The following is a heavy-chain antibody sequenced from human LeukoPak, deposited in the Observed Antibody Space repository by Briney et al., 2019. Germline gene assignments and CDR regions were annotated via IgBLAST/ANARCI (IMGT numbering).Heavy chain of an antibody. V-gene: IGHV4-34*01. J-gene: IGHJ4*02. Sequence: SETLSLTCAVYGGSFSGYYWSWIRQPPGKGLEWIGEINHSGSTNYNPSLKSRVTISVDTSKTQFSLKLSSVTAADTAVYYCARGFEHYYDSSGYLFDYRGQGTLVTVSS. CDR2: INHSGST. D-gene: IGHD3-22*01. CDR1: GGSFSGYY. CDR3: ARGFEHYYDSSGYLFDY.